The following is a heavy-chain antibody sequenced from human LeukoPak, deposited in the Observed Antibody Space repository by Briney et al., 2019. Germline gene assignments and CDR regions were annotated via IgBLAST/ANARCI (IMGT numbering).Heavy chain of an antibody. D-gene: IGHD2-2*01. J-gene: IGHJ4*02. CDR3: TGLGDCSSTSCYVTPGY. CDR1: GFTFSGSA. V-gene: IGHV3-73*01. Sequence: PGGSLRLSCAASGFTFSGSAMHWVRQASGKGLERVGRIRSKANSYATAYAASVKGRFTISRDDSKNTAYLQMNGLKTEDTAVYYCTGLGDCSSTSCYVTPGYWGQGTLVTVSS. CDR2: IRSKANSYAT.